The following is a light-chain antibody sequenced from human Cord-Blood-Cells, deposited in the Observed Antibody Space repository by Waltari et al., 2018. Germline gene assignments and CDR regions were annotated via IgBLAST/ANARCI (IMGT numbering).Light chain of an antibody. J-gene: IGLJ3*02. V-gene: IGLV2-14*01. CDR2: DVS. CDR3: SSYTSSSTRV. Sequence: QSALTQPASVSGSPGQSITISCTGTSSDVGGYHYVSWYQQHPGKAPKLMIYDVSNRPSGVSNRFSGSKSGNTASLTSSGLQAEDEADYYCSSYTSSSTRVFGGGTNLTVL. CDR1: SSDVGGYHY.